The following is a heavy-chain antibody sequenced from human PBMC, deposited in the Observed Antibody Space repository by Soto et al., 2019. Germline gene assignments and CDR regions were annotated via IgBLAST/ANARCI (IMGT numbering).Heavy chain of an antibody. CDR1: GFTFSSYS. CDR3: ARAPHPRDRYGAKSHFDY. J-gene: IGHJ4*02. D-gene: IGHD4-17*01. CDR2: ISSSSSYI. Sequence: EVQLVESGGGLVKPGGSLRLSCAASGFTFSSYSMNWVRQAPGKGLEWVSSISSSSSYIYYADSVKGRFTISRDNAKNSLYLQMNSLRAEDTAVYYCARAPHPRDRYGAKSHFDYWGQGTLVTVSS. V-gene: IGHV3-21*01.